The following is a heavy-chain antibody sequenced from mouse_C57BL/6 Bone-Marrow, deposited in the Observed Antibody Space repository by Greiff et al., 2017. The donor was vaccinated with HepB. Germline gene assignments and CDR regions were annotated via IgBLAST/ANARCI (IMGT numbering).Heavy chain of an antibody. Sequence: EVKLMESGPGMVKPSQSLSLTCTVTGYSITSGYDWHWIRHFPGNKLEWMGYISYSGSTNYNPSLKSRISITHDKSKNHFFLKLNSVTTEDTATYYCARDRGNVYSWFAYWGQGTLVTVSA. CDR1: GYSITSGYD. D-gene: IGHD2-3*01. V-gene: IGHV3-1*01. J-gene: IGHJ3*01. CDR2: ISYSGST. CDR3: ARDRGNVYSWFAY.